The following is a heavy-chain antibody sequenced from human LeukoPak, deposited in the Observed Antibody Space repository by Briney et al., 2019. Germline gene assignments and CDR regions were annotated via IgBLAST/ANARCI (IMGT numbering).Heavy chain of an antibody. Sequence: SVKVSCKASGGTFSSYAISWVRQAPGQGLEWMGRIIPILGIANYAQKFQGRVTITADKSTSTAYMELSSLRSEDTAVYYCARPRGAYCGGDCYSYWGQGTLVTVSS. V-gene: IGHV1-69*04. CDR1: GGTFSSYA. CDR2: IIPILGIA. CDR3: ARPRGAYCGGDCYSY. D-gene: IGHD2-21*02. J-gene: IGHJ4*02.